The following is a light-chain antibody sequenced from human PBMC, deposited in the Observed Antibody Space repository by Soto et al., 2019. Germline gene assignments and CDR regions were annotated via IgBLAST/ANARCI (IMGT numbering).Light chain of an antibody. CDR1: SSDVGGYNY. J-gene: IGLJ2*01. CDR2: DVS. V-gene: IGLV2-14*01. CDR3: SSYTSIRHVV. Sequence: QSALTQPASVSGSPGQSITISCTGTSSDVGGYNYVSWYQQHPGKAPKLMIYDVSNRPSGVSNRFSGSKSGNTASLTISGLQAEDEADYYCSSYTSIRHVVFGGGTKLTVL.